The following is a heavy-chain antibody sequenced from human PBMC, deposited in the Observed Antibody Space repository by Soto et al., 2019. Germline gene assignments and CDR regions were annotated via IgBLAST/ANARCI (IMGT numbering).Heavy chain of an antibody. D-gene: IGHD4-17*01. CDR3: ASRPSGDYPYFDY. J-gene: IGHJ4*02. Sequence: VQLVETGGGLIQPGGSLRLSCAASGFTVSSNYMSWVRQAPGKGLEWVSLIYSGGNTYYADSVKGRFTISRDNSKNTLYLQMNSLRAEDTAVYYCASRPSGDYPYFDYWGRGTLVTVSS. CDR2: IYSGGNT. CDR1: GFTVSSNY. V-gene: IGHV3-53*02.